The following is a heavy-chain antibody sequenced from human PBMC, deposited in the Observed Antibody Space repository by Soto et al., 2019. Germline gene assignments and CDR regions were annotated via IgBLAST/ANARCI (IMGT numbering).Heavy chain of an antibody. CDR3: ATRDIDYGSGSSDY. D-gene: IGHD3-10*01. CDR2: ISSSSSYI. Sequence: EVQLVESGGGLVKPGGSLRLSCAASGFTFSSYSMNWVRQAPGKGLEWVSSISSSSSYIYYADSVKGRFTISRDNAKNSLYLQMNSLRAEDTAVYYCATRDIDYGSGSSDYWGQGTLVTVSS. J-gene: IGHJ4*02. CDR1: GFTFSSYS. V-gene: IGHV3-21*01.